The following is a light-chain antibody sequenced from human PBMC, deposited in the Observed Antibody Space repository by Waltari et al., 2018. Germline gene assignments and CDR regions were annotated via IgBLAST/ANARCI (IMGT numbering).Light chain of an antibody. CDR1: GSNIGINT. Sequence: QSVLTQPPSASGTPGQRVTISCSGSGSNIGINTVNWYQQLPVTAPKLLIYNYNQRPSGVPNRFSGSKSGSSASLAISGLQSDDEANYYCAAWDDSLNGLSFGTGTRVTVL. CDR3: AAWDDSLNGLS. J-gene: IGLJ1*01. CDR2: NYN. V-gene: IGLV1-44*01.